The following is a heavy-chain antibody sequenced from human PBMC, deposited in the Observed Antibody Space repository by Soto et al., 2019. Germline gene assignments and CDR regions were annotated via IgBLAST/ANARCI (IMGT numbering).Heavy chain of an antibody. CDR3: AREGSGYNF. CDR2: VIPVFGRP. J-gene: IGHJ1*01. V-gene: IGHV1-69*13. D-gene: IGHD5-12*01. Sequence: PRASVKVSCKASGGTFSSFGISWVRQAPGQGLEWMGGVIPVFGRPNYAQRFRGRLTITADESTNTCYMELIDLESEDTAVYYCAREGSGYNFWGQGTQVTVSS. CDR1: GGTFSSFG.